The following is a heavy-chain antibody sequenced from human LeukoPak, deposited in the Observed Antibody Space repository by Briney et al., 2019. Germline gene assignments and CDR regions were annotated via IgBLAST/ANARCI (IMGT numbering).Heavy chain of an antibody. CDR3: SRDYGRSRDYGMDV. Sequence: GGSLRLSCAASGFTFSNYWMHWVRQAPGEALMWVSRIKSDGSSTTYADSVKGRFTISRDNAKNTLYLQMNSLRAEDTAVYYCSRDYGRSRDYGMDVWGQGTTVTVSS. J-gene: IGHJ6*02. D-gene: IGHD3-10*01. CDR2: IKSDGSST. V-gene: IGHV3-74*01. CDR1: GFTFSNYW.